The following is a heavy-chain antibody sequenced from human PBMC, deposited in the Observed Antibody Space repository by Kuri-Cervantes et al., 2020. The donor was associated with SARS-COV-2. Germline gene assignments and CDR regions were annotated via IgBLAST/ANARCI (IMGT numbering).Heavy chain of an antibody. V-gene: IGHV3-21*01. J-gene: IGHJ5*02. D-gene: IGHD3-9*01. CDR2: ISSSSSYI. CDR3: ARDPGGVFLRGIMILSAHWFDT. Sequence: GESLKISCAASGFTFSSYSMNWVRQAPGKGLEWVSSISSSSSYICYADSVKGRFTISRDNAKNSLYLQMNSLRAEDTAVYYCARDPGGVFLRGIMILSAHWFDTWGQGTLVTVSS. CDR1: GFTFSSYS.